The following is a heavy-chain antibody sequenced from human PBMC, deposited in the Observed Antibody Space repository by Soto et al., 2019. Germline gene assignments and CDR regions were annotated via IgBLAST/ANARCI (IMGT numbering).Heavy chain of an antibody. CDR1: GLSFSNYS. V-gene: IGHV3-23*01. J-gene: IGHJ6*01. Sequence: PGGSLRLSCVACGLSFSNYSMTWVRQAPWKGLEWVSALSRSGDSTFYADSVKGRFTISRDNSKNTLYLQMNSLRAEDTAVYYCAKHPPIQYRSLGSGMDVGGQGTKV. CDR2: LSRSGDST. D-gene: IGHD3-16*01. CDR3: AKHPPIQYRSLGSGMDV.